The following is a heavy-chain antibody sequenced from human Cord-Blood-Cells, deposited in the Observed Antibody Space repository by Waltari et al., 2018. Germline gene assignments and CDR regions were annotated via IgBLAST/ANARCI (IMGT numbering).Heavy chain of an antibody. D-gene: IGHD6-6*01. V-gene: IGHV3-48*01. CDR3: ARDEYSSSLFYYYGMDV. Sequence: EVQLVESGGGLVQPGGSLRLSCAASGFTFSSYRMNWVSQAPGQGLEWVSYISSSSSTIYYADSVKGRFTISRDNAKNSLYLQMNSLRAEDTAVYYCARDEYSSSLFYYYGMDVWGQGTTVTVSS. CDR2: ISSSSSTI. CDR1: GFTFSSYR. J-gene: IGHJ6*02.